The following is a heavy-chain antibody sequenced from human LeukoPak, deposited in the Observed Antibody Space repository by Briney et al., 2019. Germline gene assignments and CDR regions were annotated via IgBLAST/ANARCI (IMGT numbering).Heavy chain of an antibody. CDR3: AREDDYGGYRFDY. J-gene: IGHJ4*02. CDR1: GYTFTGYY. D-gene: IGHD4-17*01. CDR2: INPNSGGT. Sequence: GASVKVSCKASGYTFTGYYMHWVRQAPGQGLEWMGWINPNSGGTNYAQKFQGRVTMTRDTSISTVYMELSRLRSDDTAVYYCAREDDYGGYRFDYWGQGTLVTVSS. V-gene: IGHV1-2*02.